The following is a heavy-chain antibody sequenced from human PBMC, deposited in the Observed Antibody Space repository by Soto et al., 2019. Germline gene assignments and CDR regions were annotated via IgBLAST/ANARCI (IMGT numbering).Heavy chain of an antibody. Sequence: QLQLQESGSGLLKPSQTLSLTCTVSGGSIGSGGYSWSWIRQPPGKALEWIGYIYHGGITYYNPSLKRRVTISVDTSKNQCSLKMTSVTAADTAVYYCARGPITATPNVHGIDFWGQGTLVTVSS. CDR2: IYHGGIT. V-gene: IGHV4-30-2*01. CDR1: GGSIGSGGYS. D-gene: IGHD1-20*01. J-gene: IGHJ4*02. CDR3: ARGPITATPNVHGIDF.